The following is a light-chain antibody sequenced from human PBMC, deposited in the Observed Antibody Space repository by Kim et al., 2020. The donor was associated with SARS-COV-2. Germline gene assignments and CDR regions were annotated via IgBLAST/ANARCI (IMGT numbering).Light chain of an antibody. CDR1: RTITTY. J-gene: IGKJ5*01. V-gene: IGKV3-11*01. CDR3: QQRDNWPIT. CDR2: DAS. Sequence: FSPGERATLSCRASRTITTYLAWYQQKPGQAPRLLIYDASNRTTGIPARFSGSGSGTDFTLTISSLEPEDFAVYYCQQRDNWPITFGQGTRLEIK.